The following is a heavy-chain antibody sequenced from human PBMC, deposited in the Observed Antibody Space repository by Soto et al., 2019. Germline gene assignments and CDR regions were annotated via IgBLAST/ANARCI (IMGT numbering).Heavy chain of an antibody. CDR2: IYTSGST. V-gene: IGHV4-4*07. CDR1: GASMTNYY. J-gene: IGHJ4*02. Sequence: QVQLQEAGPGLVNPSETLSLTCTVSGASMTNYYWRWIRRPAGKGLEWIGSIYTSGSTNYNPSLKSRVTMSIDTSNNNFYLHLTYVTAEDTAMYYCARTVGAAYYFDFWGQGALVTVSS. D-gene: IGHD1-26*01. CDR3: ARTVGAAYYFDF.